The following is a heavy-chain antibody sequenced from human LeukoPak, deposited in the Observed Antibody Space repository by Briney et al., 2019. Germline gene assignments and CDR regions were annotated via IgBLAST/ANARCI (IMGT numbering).Heavy chain of an antibody. CDR3: ARDYGEGGYYFDY. V-gene: IGHV3-53*01. CDR2: IYSGGST. Sequence: PGGSLRLSYAASGLTVSSNYMGWVRQAPGKGLEWVSLIYSGGSTYYADSVKGRFTISRDNSKNTLYLQMNSLRAEDTAVYYCARDYGEGGYYFDYWGQGTLVTVSS. CDR1: GLTVSSNY. D-gene: IGHD4-17*01. J-gene: IGHJ4*02.